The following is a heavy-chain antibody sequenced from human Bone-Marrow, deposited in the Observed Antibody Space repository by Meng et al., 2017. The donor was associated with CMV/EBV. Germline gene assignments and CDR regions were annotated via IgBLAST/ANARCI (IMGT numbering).Heavy chain of an antibody. D-gene: IGHD3-10*01. V-gene: IGHV1-69*05. Sequence: SVKVSCKASGGTFSSYAITWVRQAPGQGLEWMGGIIPIFGIGKYAQKFQGRVTITTDESTTTAYMELSSLRSEDTAVYYCARAGITMVRGVYYYYGMDVWGQGTTVTGSS. J-gene: IGHJ6*02. CDR2: IIPIFGIG. CDR1: GGTFSSYA. CDR3: ARAGITMVRGVYYYYGMDV.